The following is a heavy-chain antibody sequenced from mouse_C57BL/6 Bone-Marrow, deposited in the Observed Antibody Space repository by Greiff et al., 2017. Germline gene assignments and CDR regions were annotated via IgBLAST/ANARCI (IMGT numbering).Heavy chain of an antibody. CDR3: ARSANGRERYFDY. D-gene: IGHD6-1*01. CDR1: GYTFTSYW. J-gene: IGHJ2*01. Sequence: VQLQQPGAELVKPGASVKLSCKASGYTFTSYWMHWVKQRPGQGLEWIGMIHPNSGSTNYNEKFKSKATLTVDKSSSTAYMQRSSLTSEDSAVYYCARSANGRERYFDYWGQGTTLTVSS. V-gene: IGHV1-64*01. CDR2: IHPNSGST.